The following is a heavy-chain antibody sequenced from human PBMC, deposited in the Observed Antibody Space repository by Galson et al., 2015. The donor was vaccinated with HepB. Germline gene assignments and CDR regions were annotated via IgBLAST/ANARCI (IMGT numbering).Heavy chain of an antibody. D-gene: IGHD3-16*01. CDR2: ISDRGNT. CDR1: GGSIKSHY. CDR3: ASDIMIMFGGIAVKSEGFQT. V-gene: IGHV4-59*11. Sequence: ETLSLTCSVSGGSIKSHYWSWLRQAPGKGLEWVGYISDRGNTNYNPSLKSRLTISVDTSKNRVSLTLSSVTAADTAVYFCASDIMIMFGGIAVKSEGFQTWGQGTLVTVSS. J-gene: IGHJ5*02.